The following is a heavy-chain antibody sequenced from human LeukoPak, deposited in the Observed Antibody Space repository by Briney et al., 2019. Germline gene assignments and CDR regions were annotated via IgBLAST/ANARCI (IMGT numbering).Heavy chain of an antibody. CDR1: GLTFSSHW. V-gene: IGHV3-74*01. D-gene: IGHD6-19*01. CDR2: ITNDGSST. Sequence: GGSLRLSCAASGLTFSSHWMHWVRQAPGKGLVWVSRITNDGSSTTYADSVKGRFTISRDNAKNMLYLQVNSLRAEDTAVYYCAGAGGYSSGWSRFDYWGQGALVTVSS. J-gene: IGHJ4*02. CDR3: AGAGGYSSGWSRFDY.